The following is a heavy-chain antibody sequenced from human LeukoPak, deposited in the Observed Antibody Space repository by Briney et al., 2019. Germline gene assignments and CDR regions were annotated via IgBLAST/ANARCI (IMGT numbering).Heavy chain of an antibody. D-gene: IGHD4-23*01. V-gene: IGHV3-48*01. Sequence: PGGSLRLSCAASGFTFSSYAMNWVRQAPGKGLEWLSYISSDGSTIYYADSVKGRITISRNNARNSLYLQMNSLRAEDTAVYYCVPQKGYGGNPLDYWGQGTLVTVSS. CDR1: GFTFSSYA. CDR2: ISSDGSTI. J-gene: IGHJ4*02. CDR3: VPQKGYGGNPLDY.